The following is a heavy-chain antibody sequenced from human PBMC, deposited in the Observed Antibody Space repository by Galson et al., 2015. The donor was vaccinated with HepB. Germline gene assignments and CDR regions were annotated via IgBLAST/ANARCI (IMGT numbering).Heavy chain of an antibody. J-gene: IGHJ1*01. V-gene: IGHV3-30*03. CDR3: AAPKGEWELLFRYFQH. D-gene: IGHD1-26*01. Sequence: SLRLSCAASGFTFSSYGMHWVRQAPGKGLEWVAVISYDGSNKYYADSVKGRFTISRDNSKNTLYLQMNSLRAEDTAVYYCAAPKGEWELLFRYFQHWGQGTLVTVSS. CDR1: GFTFSSYG. CDR2: ISYDGSNK.